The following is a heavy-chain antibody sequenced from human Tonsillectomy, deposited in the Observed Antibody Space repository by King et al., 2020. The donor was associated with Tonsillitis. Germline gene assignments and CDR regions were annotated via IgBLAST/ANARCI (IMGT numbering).Heavy chain of an antibody. D-gene: IGHD3-22*01. CDR3: ATYLHYYDSSDYVDY. CDR1: GYSISSDYY. Sequence: QLQESGPGLVKPSETLSLTCAVSGYSISSDYYWGWIRQPPGKVLEWIGSIPHTGSTYFTTALKSRVTISIDTPKNRFSLKRSSVPATDTAVCYCATYLHYYDSSDYVDYWGQGTLVTVSS. CDR2: IPHTGST. V-gene: IGHV4-38-2*01. J-gene: IGHJ4*02.